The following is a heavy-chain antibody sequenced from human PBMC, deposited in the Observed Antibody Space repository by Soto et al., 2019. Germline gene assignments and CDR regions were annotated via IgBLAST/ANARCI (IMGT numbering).Heavy chain of an antibody. CDR2: MNRNTGGA. CDR1: GYNFNGYY. V-gene: IGHV1-2*02. J-gene: IGHJ4*02. CDR3: AKVISTIGSKQWLAQTKHQALDY. D-gene: IGHD6-19*01. Sequence: QVNLVQSGAEVKKPGASVKVSCKASGYNFNGYYIHWVRQAPGQGLEWMGWMNRNTGGANYAQKFQGKVIMTTDTSISTAYLELRSLTSDDTAVYYCAKVISTIGSKQWLAQTKHQALDYWGQGTLVTVSS.